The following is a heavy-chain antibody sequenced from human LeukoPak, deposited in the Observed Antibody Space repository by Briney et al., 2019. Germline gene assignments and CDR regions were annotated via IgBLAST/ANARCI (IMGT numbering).Heavy chain of an antibody. J-gene: IGHJ6*02. CDR3: ARDDRTGSGMDV. V-gene: IGHV4-34*01. CDR1: GGSFSGYY. Sequence: SETLSLTCAVYGGSFSGYYWSWIRQPPGKGLEWIGEINHSGSTNYNPSLKSRVTISVDTSKNQFSLKLSSVTAADTAVYYCARDDRTGSGMDVWGQGTTVTVSS. CDR2: INHSGST. D-gene: IGHD3-10*01.